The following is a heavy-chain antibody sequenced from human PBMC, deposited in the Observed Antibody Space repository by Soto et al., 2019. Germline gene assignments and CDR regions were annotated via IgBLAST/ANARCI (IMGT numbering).Heavy chain of an antibody. J-gene: IGHJ4*02. Sequence: PSETLSLTCTVSGGSTNSRSDYWGWIRQPPGKGLEWIGSVYHSGSTYYNPSLKSRVTISVDTSKNQFSLKLSSVTAADTAVYYCARGVRGWLDYWGQGTLVTVSS. CDR3: ARGVRGWLDY. D-gene: IGHD6-19*01. CDR2: VYHSGST. V-gene: IGHV4-39*07. CDR1: GGSTNSRSDY.